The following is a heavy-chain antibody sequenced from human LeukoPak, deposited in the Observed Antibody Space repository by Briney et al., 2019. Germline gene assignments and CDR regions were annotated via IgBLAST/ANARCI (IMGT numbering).Heavy chain of an antibody. V-gene: IGHV3-43*02. Sequence: GGSLRLSCAASGFTFDDYAMHWVRQAPGKGLEWVSLISGDGGSTYYADSVKGRFTISRDNSKNSMYLQMNSLRTEDSALYYCAKDYCSGGSCYPACDYWGQGTLVTVSS. CDR3: AKDYCSGGSCYPACDY. CDR1: GFTFDDYA. D-gene: IGHD2-15*01. CDR2: ISGDGGST. J-gene: IGHJ4*02.